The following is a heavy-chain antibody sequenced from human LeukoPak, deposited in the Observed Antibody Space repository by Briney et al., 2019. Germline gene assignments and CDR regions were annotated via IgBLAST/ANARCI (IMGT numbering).Heavy chain of an antibody. V-gene: IGHV3-30*18. Sequence: PGGSLRLSCAASGLTFSSYGMHWVRQAPGKGLEWVAVISYDGSNKYYADSVKGRFTISRDNSKNTLYLQMNSLRAEDTAVYYCAKTLYQLLFDAFDYWGQGTLVTVSS. CDR2: ISYDGSNK. CDR1: GLTFSSYG. CDR3: AKTLYQLLFDAFDY. J-gene: IGHJ4*02. D-gene: IGHD2-2*01.